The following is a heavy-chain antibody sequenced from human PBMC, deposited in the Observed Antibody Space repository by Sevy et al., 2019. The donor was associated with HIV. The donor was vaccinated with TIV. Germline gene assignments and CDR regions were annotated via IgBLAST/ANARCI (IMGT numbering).Heavy chain of an antibody. Sequence: GGSLRLSCAASGFTFSSYEMNWVRQAPGKGLEWISYITLSGSTMYYADSVKGRFTISRDKAKNSLYLQMNSLRAEDTAVYYCARDRQGITVAGTATDYWGQGTLVTVSS. CDR3: ARDRQGITVAGTATDY. D-gene: IGHD6-19*01. CDR1: GFTFSSYE. CDR2: ITLSGSTM. J-gene: IGHJ4*02. V-gene: IGHV3-48*03.